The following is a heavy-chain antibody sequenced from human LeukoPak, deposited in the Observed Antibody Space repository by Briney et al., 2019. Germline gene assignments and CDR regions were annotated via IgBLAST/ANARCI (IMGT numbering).Heavy chain of an antibody. J-gene: IGHJ5*02. Sequence: GGSLRLSCAASGFTFSSYSMNWVRQAPGKGLEWVSSISSSSSYIYYADSVKGRFTISRDNAKNSLYLQMNSLRAEDTAVYYCARDPGGDSRGYHYPNWFDPWGQGTLVTVSS. CDR3: ARDPGGDSRGYHYPNWFDP. CDR2: ISSSSSYI. CDR1: GFTFSSYS. D-gene: IGHD3-22*01. V-gene: IGHV3-21*01.